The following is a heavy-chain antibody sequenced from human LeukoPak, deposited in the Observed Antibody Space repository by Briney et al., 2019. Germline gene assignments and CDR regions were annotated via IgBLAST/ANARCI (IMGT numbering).Heavy chain of an antibody. Sequence: PSETLSLTCTVSGGSISSYYWSWIRQPPGKGLEWIGYIYYSGSTDYNPSLKSRVTISVDTSKNQFSMKLSSVTAADTAVYYCARVQVVGATFDYWGQGTLVTVSS. V-gene: IGHV4-59*08. CDR3: ARVQVVGATFDY. J-gene: IGHJ4*02. CDR1: GGSISSYY. CDR2: IYYSGST. D-gene: IGHD1-26*01.